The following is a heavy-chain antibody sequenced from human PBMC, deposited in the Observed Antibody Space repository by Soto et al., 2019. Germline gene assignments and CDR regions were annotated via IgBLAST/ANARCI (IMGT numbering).Heavy chain of an antibody. J-gene: IGHJ4*02. D-gene: IGHD6-13*01. V-gene: IGHV2-5*01. Sequence: QITLKESGPALVKPTQTLTLTCTFSGFSFSSNAVGVGWIRQPPGKAQEWLALIYWNHDKRYSPSLKSRLTISKDTSKNQVVLTMTNMDPVDTGTYYCAHHIAASVPFDYWGQGTQVTVSS. CDR2: IYWNHDK. CDR1: GFSFSSNAVG. CDR3: AHHIAASVPFDY.